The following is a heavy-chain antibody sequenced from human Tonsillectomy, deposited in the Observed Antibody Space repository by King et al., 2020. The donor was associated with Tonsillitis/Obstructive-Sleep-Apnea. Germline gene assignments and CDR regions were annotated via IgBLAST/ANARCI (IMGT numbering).Heavy chain of an antibody. CDR2: IYPGDSDT. J-gene: IGHJ6*03. V-gene: IGHV5-51*01. CDR3: ARRARGFDFWSGYYSYYYYMDV. Sequence: QLVQSGAEVKKPGESLKISCKGSGYSFTSYWIAWVRQMPGKGLEWMGIIYPGDSDTRYSPSFQGQVTISVDKYISTAYLQWSSLKASDTAMYYCARRARGFDFWSGYYSYYYYMDVWGKGTTVTVSS. D-gene: IGHD3-3*01. CDR1: GYSFTSYW.